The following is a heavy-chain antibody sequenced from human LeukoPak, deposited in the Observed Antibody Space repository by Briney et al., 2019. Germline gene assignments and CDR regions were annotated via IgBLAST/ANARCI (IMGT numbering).Heavy chain of an antibody. D-gene: IGHD6-6*01. J-gene: IGHJ5*02. V-gene: IGHV4-59*01. CDR2: IYYSGST. CDR1: GGSISSYY. CDR3: ARSVRNWFDP. Sequence: SETLSLTCTVSGGSISSYYWSWIPQPPGKGLEWIGYIYYSGSTNYNPSLKSRVTISVDTSKNQFSLKLSSVTAADTAVYYCARSVRNWFDPWGQGTLVTVSS.